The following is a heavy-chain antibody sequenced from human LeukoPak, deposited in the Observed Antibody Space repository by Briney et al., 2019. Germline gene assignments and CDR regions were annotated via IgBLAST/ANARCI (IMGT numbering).Heavy chain of an antibody. V-gene: IGHV1-69*05. Sequence: SVKVSCKASGGTFSNYAVTWVRQAPGRGLEWMGGIIPIFGTPNYAQKFQGRVTITTDESTSTAYMELSSLRSEDTAVYYCARGPIQYCSGDSCYSPFDYWGQGTLVTVSS. J-gene: IGHJ4*02. CDR2: IIPIFGTP. CDR3: ARGPIQYCSGDSCYSPFDY. CDR1: GGTFSNYA. D-gene: IGHD2-15*01.